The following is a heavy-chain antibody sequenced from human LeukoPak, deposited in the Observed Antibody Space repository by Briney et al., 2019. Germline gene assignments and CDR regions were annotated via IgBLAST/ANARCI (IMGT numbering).Heavy chain of an antibody. CDR2: ISNSGSTV. V-gene: IGHV3-11*01. D-gene: IGHD2-8*01. CDR3: ALGTINKDYYFGMDV. Sequence: GGSLRLSCAASGFTFSDYYMTWLRQAPGKGLEWLSYISNSGSTVFYADSVKGRFTVSRDNAKRSLYLQIESLRDDDTAVYHCALGTINKDYYFGMDVWGQGTTVTVSS. J-gene: IGHJ6*02. CDR1: GFTFSDYY.